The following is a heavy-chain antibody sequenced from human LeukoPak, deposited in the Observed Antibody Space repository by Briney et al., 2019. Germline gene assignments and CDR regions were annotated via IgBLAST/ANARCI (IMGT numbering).Heavy chain of an antibody. V-gene: IGHV1-8*01. Sequence: ASVKVSCKASGYTFTSYDINWVRQATGQGLEWMGWMNPNSGNTDYAQKFQGRVTITADESTSTAYMELSSLRSEDTAVYYCAREVYSSGWYQGGPFDYWGQGTLVTVSS. CDR3: AREVYSSGWYQGGPFDY. CDR1: GYTFTSYD. CDR2: MNPNSGNT. D-gene: IGHD6-19*01. J-gene: IGHJ4*02.